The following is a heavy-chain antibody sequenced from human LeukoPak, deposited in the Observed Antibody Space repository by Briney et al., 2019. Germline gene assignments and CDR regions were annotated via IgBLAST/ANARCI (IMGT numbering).Heavy chain of an antibody. V-gene: IGHV4-59*08. CDR2: IYYSGNT. D-gene: IGHD6-6*01. Sequence: SETLSLTCTVSGGSISTYYWSWIRQPPGKGLEWIGYIYYSGNTNYNPSLKSRVTISVDTSKNQFSLKLSSVTAADTAVYYCARQKSSGSFLDWFDPWGQGTLVTVSS. CDR3: ARQKSSGSFLDWFDP. J-gene: IGHJ5*02. CDR1: GGSISTYY.